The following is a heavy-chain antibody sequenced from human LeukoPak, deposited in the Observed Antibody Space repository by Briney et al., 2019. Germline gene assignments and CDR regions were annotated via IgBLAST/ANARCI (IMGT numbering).Heavy chain of an antibody. V-gene: IGHV4-34*01. J-gene: IGHJ5*02. CDR1: GGSFSGYY. D-gene: IGHD4-11*01. CDR2: INHSGST. Sequence: SETLSLTCAVYGGSFSGYYWSWIRQPPGKGLEWIGEINHSGSTNYNPSLKSRVTISVDTSKNQFSLKLSSVTAADTAVYYCARGKTYSNYVGWFDRWGQGTLVTVSS. CDR3: ARGKTYSNYVGWFDR.